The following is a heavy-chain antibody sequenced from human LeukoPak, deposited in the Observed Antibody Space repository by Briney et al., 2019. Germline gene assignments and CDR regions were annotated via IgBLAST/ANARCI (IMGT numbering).Heavy chain of an antibody. D-gene: IGHD3-22*01. V-gene: IGHV4-34*01. CDR1: GGSFSGYY. CDR3: AGGVLYYYDTSGPYYFDY. CDR2: INHSGST. Sequence: PSETLSLTCAVYGGSFSGYYWSWIRQPPGKGLEWIGEINHSGSTNYNPSLKSRVTISLDTSKNQFSLKLSSVTAADTAVYYCAGGVLYYYDTSGPYYFDYWGQGPLVTVSS. J-gene: IGHJ4*02.